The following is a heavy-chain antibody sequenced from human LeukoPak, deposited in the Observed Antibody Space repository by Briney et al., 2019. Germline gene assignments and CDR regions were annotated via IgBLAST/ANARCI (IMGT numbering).Heavy chain of an antibody. CDR2: ISISSSYI. J-gene: IGHJ3*02. V-gene: IGHV3-21*01. Sequence: GGSLRLSCAASGFTFSSYNMNWVRQAPGKGLEWVSSISISSSYIYYADSVKGRFTISRDNAKNSLYLQMNSLRAEDTAVYYCAAEVVTAARRASDIWGQGTMVTVSS. CDR1: GFTFSSYN. D-gene: IGHD2-21*02. CDR3: AAEVVTAARRASDI.